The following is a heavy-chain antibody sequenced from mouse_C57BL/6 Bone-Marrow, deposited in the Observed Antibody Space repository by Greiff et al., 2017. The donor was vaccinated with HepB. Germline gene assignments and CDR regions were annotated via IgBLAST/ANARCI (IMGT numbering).Heavy chain of an antibody. D-gene: IGHD1-1*01. CDR2: IHPNSGST. Sequence: QVQLQQPGAELVKPGASVKLSCKASGYTFTSYWMHWVKQRPGQGLEWIGMIHPNSGSTNYNEKFKSKATLTVDKSSSTAYMQLSSLTSEDSAVYYCAREDYGSSYYSDYWGQGTTLTVSS. CDR1: GYTFTSYW. V-gene: IGHV1-64*01. J-gene: IGHJ2*01. CDR3: AREDYGSSYYSDY.